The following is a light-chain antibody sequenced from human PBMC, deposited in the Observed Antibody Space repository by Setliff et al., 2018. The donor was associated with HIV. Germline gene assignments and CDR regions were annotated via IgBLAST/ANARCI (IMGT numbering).Light chain of an antibody. CDR3: CSYRSSDTLG. Sequence: QSALAQPASVSGSPGQSITISCSGTRSDVGDYNFVSWYQQYPGRAPKLLIYEVSNRPSGVSARFAGSKFGNTASLTISGLQDEDESYYYCCSYRSSDTLGFGGATK. CDR2: EVS. J-gene: IGLJ2*01. CDR1: RSDVGDYNF. V-gene: IGLV2-14*03.